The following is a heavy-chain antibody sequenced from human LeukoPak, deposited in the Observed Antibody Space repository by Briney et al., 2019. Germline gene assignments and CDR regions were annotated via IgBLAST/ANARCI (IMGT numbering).Heavy chain of an antibody. J-gene: IGHJ4*02. Sequence: PGGSLRLSCEASGFTFSDHYMDWVRQAPGKGLEWVGRIRNKANTYTTEYAASVKGRFTISRDDSKNSVYLQMNSLKTEDTAVYYCARSSSSWYPLFDYWGQGTLVTVSS. D-gene: IGHD6-13*01. V-gene: IGHV3-72*01. CDR1: GFTFSDHY. CDR3: ARSSSSWYPLFDY. CDR2: IRNKANTYTT.